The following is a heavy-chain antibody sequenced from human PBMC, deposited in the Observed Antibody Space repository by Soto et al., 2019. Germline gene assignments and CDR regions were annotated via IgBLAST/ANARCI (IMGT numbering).Heavy chain of an antibody. D-gene: IGHD5-18*01. V-gene: IGHV1-18*01. CDR1: GYTFTSYG. J-gene: IGHJ5*02. Sequence: GASVKVSCKASGYTFTSYGITWVRQAPGQGLEWMGWITANNGNTNYAQKVQGRVTMTTDTSTTTAYMELRSLRSDDTAVYYCARVGSYGYLLHWLDPWGQGTLVTVSS. CDR2: ITANNGNT. CDR3: ARVGSYGYLLHWLDP.